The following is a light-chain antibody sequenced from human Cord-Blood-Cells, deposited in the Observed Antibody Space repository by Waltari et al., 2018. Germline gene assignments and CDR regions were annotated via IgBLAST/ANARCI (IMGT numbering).Light chain of an antibody. CDR2: EVS. J-gene: IGLJ3*02. V-gene: IGLV2-14*01. CDR3: SSYTSRSTRV. CDR1: SSDVGGYNY. Sequence: QSALTQPASVSRSPGQSITISCTGTSSDVGGYNYVSWYQQHPGKAPKLMIYEVSNRPSGVSNRFSGSKSGNTDSLTISGLQAEDEADYYCSSYTSRSTRVFGGGTKLTV.